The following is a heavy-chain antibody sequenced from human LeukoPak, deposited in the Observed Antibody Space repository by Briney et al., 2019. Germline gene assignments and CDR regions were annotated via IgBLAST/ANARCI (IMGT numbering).Heavy chain of an antibody. CDR3: ARAYYYDSSGYYSPFVDY. Sequence: ASVKVSCKASGYTFTGYYMHWVRQAPGHGLEWKGWINPNSGGTNYAQKFQGRVTMTRDTSISTAYMELSRLRSDDTAVYYCARAYYYDSSGYYSPFVDYWGQGTLVTVSS. CDR2: INPNSGGT. D-gene: IGHD3-22*01. J-gene: IGHJ4*02. CDR1: GYTFTGYY. V-gene: IGHV1-2*02.